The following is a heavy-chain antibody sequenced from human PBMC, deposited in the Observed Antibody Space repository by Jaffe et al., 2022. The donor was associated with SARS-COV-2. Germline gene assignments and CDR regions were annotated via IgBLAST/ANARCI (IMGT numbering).Heavy chain of an antibody. D-gene: IGHD3-10*01. CDR3: ARELLWFGELLSPYFDY. CDR1: GGSISSGGYY. J-gene: IGHJ4*02. CDR2: IYYSGST. V-gene: IGHV4-31*03. Sequence: QVQLQESGPGLVKPSQTLSLTCTVSGGSISSGGYYWSWIRQHPGKGLEWIGYIYYSGSTYYNPSLKSRVTISVDTSKNQFSLKLSSVTAADTAVYYCARELLWFGELLSPYFDYWGQGTLVTVSS.